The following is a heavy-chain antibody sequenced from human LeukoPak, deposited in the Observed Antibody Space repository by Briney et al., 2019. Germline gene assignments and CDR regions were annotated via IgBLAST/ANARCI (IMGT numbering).Heavy chain of an antibody. CDR1: GGSISSYY. Sequence: SETLSLTGTVSGGSISSYYWSWIRQPPGKGLEWIGYIYYSGSTNYNPSLRSRVTISVDTSKNQFSLKLSSVTAADTAVYYCARHMVDSSGYLFDYWGQGTLVTVSS. D-gene: IGHD3-22*01. J-gene: IGHJ4*02. CDR3: ARHMVDSSGYLFDY. V-gene: IGHV4-59*08. CDR2: IYYSGST.